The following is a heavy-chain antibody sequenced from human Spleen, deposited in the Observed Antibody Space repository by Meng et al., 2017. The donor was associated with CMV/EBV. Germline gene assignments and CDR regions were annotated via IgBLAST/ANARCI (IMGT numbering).Heavy chain of an antibody. CDR2: MNPNSGNT. Sequence: SGYTFTSYDINWVRQATGQGLEWMGWMNPNSGNTGYAQKFQDRVTMTRNTSISTAYMELSSLRSEDTAVYYCARGLLSSSTSCYFDPWGQGTLVTVSS. V-gene: IGHV1-8*01. CDR1: GYTFTSYD. CDR3: ARGLLSSSTSCYFDP. J-gene: IGHJ5*02. D-gene: IGHD2-2*01.